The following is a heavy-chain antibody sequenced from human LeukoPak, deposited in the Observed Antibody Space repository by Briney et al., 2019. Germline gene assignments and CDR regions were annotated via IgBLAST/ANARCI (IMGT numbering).Heavy chain of an antibody. CDR3: ASSSSGGSCYEG. CDR1: GGPFSGYY. Sequence: SETLSLTCAVYGGPFSGYYWSWTRQPPGKGLEWIGEINYSGSTNYNPSLKSRVTISVDTSKNQFSLKLSSVTAADTAVYYCASSSSGGSCYEGWGQGTLVTVSS. D-gene: IGHD2-15*01. J-gene: IGHJ4*02. CDR2: INYSGST. V-gene: IGHV4-34*01.